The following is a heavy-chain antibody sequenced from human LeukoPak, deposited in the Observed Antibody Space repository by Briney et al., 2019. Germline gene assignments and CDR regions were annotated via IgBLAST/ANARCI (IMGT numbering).Heavy chain of an antibody. Sequence: GASVKVSCKASGYTFTGYYIHWVRQAPGQGLEWMGWINPNSGGTNSAQKFQGRVTMTRDTSISTAYMELSRLRSDDTAVYYCARYLSRGQWRVYFDIWGQGTQVTVSS. D-gene: IGHD6-19*01. CDR3: ARYLSRGQWRVYFDI. V-gene: IGHV1-2*02. J-gene: IGHJ4*02. CDR2: INPNSGGT. CDR1: GYTFTGYY.